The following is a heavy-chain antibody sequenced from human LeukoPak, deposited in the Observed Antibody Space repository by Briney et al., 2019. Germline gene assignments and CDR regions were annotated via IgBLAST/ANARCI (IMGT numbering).Heavy chain of an antibody. Sequence: GGSLRLSCAASGFTFSSYSMNWVRQAPGKGLEWVSSINSSSSYIYYADSVKGRFTISRDNAKNSPYLQMNSLRAEDTAVYYCARDSYYYDSSGKTGYYMDVWGKGTTVTVSS. CDR1: GFTFSSYS. CDR3: ARDSYYYDSSGKTGYYMDV. V-gene: IGHV3-21*01. D-gene: IGHD3-22*01. J-gene: IGHJ6*03. CDR2: INSSSSYI.